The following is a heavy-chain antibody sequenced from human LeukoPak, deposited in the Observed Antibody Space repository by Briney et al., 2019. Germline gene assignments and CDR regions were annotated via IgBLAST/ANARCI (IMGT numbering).Heavy chain of an antibody. D-gene: IGHD2-15*01. Sequence: PGRSLRLSCAASGFTFSSYAMHWVRQAPGKGLEWVSSISSSISYIYYADSVKGRFTISRDNAKNSLYLQMNSLSAEDTAVYYCARRPLIAATPYFDSWGQGTLVTVSS. J-gene: IGHJ4*02. CDR1: GFTFSSYA. V-gene: IGHV3-21*01. CDR2: ISSSISYI. CDR3: ARRPLIAATPYFDS.